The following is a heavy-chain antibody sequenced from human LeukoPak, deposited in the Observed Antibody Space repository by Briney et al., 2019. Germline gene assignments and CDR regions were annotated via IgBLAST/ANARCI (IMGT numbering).Heavy chain of an antibody. CDR2: INHSGST. CDR3: AGWTLSVSATRADAVDI. V-gene: IGHV4-34*01. Sequence: SETLSLTCAVSGGSFSGYYLSWIRQPPGKGLEWIGEINHSGSTNYVSAVKSRVTISVDTANSQISPKLDSVTAADAAVYYCAGWTLSVSATRADAVDIWGQGTMVTVSS. J-gene: IGHJ3*02. CDR1: GGSFSGYY. D-gene: IGHD2-15*01.